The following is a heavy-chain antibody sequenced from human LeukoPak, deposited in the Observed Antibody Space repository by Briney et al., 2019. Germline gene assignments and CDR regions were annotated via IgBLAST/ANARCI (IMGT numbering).Heavy chain of an antibody. D-gene: IGHD4-17*01. CDR1: APSISSSSYD. CDR2: IYYSGST. Sequence: SETLSLTCTLSAPSISSSSYDWGWVRQPPGKGLEWIGSIYYSGSTYYNPSLKSRVTISVDTSKNQFSLKLSSVTAADTAVYYCARHSDYGANNWFDPWGQGTLVTVSS. V-gene: IGHV4-39*01. J-gene: IGHJ5*02. CDR3: ARHSDYGANNWFDP.